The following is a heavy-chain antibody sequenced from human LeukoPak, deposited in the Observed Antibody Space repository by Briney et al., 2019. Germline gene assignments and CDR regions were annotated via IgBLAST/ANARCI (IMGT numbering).Heavy chain of an antibody. Sequence: GESLRLSCAASGLTLSSYAMSWVRQAPGKGLEWVSAISGSGGSTYYADSVKGRFTISRDNSKNTLYLQMSSLRAEDTAIYYCAKGLGGGYCSSTSCYPLDYWGQGTLVTVSS. V-gene: IGHV3-23*01. J-gene: IGHJ4*02. CDR1: GLTLSSYA. CDR2: ISGSGGST. D-gene: IGHD2-2*01. CDR3: AKGLGGGYCSSTSCYPLDY.